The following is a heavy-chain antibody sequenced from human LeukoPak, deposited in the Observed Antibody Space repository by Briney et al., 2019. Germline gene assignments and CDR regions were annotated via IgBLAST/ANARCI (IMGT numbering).Heavy chain of an antibody. D-gene: IGHD6-25*01. CDR1: GFTFSSYA. Sequence: GGSLRLSCAASGFTFSSYAMSWVRQAPGKGLEWVSAISGSGGSTYYADSVKGRFTISRDNSKNTLYLQMNSLRAEDTAVYYCASAGSIAAAGYVFDYWGQGTLATVSS. V-gene: IGHV3-23*01. J-gene: IGHJ4*02. CDR3: ASAGSIAAAGYVFDY. CDR2: ISGSGGST.